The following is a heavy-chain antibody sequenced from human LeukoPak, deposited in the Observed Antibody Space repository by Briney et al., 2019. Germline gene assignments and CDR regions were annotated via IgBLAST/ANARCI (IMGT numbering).Heavy chain of an antibody. CDR3: AKDTVKVTTIRRVPHYMDV. CDR2: IRYDGSIK. CDR1: GFTLSIYE. V-gene: IGHV3-30*02. D-gene: IGHD5-12*01. J-gene: IGHJ6*03. Sequence: GGSLRLSCAASGFTLSIYEANWVRQAPGKGLEWVAFIRYDGSIKYYADSVKGRFTISRDNSKNTLYLQMNSLRAEDTALYYCAKDTVKVTTIRRVPHYMDVWGKGTTVTISS.